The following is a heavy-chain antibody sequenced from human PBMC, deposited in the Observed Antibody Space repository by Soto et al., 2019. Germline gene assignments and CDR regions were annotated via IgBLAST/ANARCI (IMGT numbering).Heavy chain of an antibody. CDR2: INAGGNYT. J-gene: IGHJ4*01. CDR3: ARGGAYGDYRSDY. CDR1: GCTLSSYW. D-gene: IGHD4-17*01. V-gene: IGHV3-74*01. Sequence: PXGSLRLSCSASGCTLSSYWMHWVRQVPGKGLVWVSRINAGGNYTSNADFVKGRFTVSRDNAKNTLYLQMDSLSPEDTAVYFCARGGAYGDYRSDYWGHGNLVTVSS.